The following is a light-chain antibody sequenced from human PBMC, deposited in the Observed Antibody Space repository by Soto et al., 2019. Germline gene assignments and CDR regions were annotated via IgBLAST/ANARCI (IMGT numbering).Light chain of an antibody. CDR3: QQYYSTPPT. CDR1: QSVLYSSNNKNY. Sequence: DIVMTQSPDSLAVSLGERATINCKSSQSVLYSSNNKNYLAWYQQKPRQPPKLLIYWASTRESGVPDRFSGSGSGTDFTLTISSQQAEDVAVYYCQQYYSTPPTFGGGTKVEIK. CDR2: WAS. V-gene: IGKV4-1*01. J-gene: IGKJ4*01.